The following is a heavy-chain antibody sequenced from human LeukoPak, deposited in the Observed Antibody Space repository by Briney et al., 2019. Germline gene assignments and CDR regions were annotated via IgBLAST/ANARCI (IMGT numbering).Heavy chain of an antibody. V-gene: IGHV1-24*01. Sequence: ASVKVSCKVSGYTLTELSMHWVRQAPGKGLEWMGGFDPEDGETIYAQKFQGRVTMTRNTSISTAYMELSSLRSEDTAVYYCARPLYCSSTSCFNWFDPWGQGTLVTVSS. CDR2: FDPEDGET. J-gene: IGHJ5*02. CDR1: GYTLTELS. CDR3: ARPLYCSSTSCFNWFDP. D-gene: IGHD2-2*01.